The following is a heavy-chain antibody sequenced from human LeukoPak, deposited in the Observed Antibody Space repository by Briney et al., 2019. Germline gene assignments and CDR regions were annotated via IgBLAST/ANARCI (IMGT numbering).Heavy chain of an antibody. V-gene: IGHV1-18*01. CDR3: TRDLGEYNSGWIXFDX. CDR1: GYTFTVFG. Sequence: ASVKVSCKASGYTFTVFGISWVRQAPGQGLEWMGWISAYNGNTDYAQKLQGRLTMTTDTSTSTAYMELRSLSSDDTAVYYCTRDLGEYNSGWIXFDXWGQGXLVTV. J-gene: IGHJ4*02. D-gene: IGHD6-19*01. CDR2: ISAYNGNT.